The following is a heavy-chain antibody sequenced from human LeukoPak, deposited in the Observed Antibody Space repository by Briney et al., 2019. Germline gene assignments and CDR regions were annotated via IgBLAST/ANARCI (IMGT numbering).Heavy chain of an antibody. Sequence: GGSLRLSCVASGFTFSSNGMHWVRQAPGKGLEWVTFIQYDGSNKYYADSVKGRFTISRDNSKNTLYLQMNSLRAEDTAVYYCARDAGITMIVVVPDAFDIWGQGTMVTVSS. J-gene: IGHJ3*02. V-gene: IGHV3-30*02. CDR1: GFTFSSNG. D-gene: IGHD3-22*01. CDR3: ARDAGITMIVVVPDAFDI. CDR2: IQYDGSNK.